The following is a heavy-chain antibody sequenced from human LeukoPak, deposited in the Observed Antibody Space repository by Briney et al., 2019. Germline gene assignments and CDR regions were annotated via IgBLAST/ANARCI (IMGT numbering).Heavy chain of an antibody. Sequence: GGSLRLSCAASGFTFSSYAMHWVRQAPGKGLEWVAVISYDGSNKYYADSVKGRFTISRDNSKNTLYLQMNSLRAEDTAVYYCAKRSHSSGWYYFDYWGQGTLVTVSS. J-gene: IGHJ4*02. D-gene: IGHD6-19*01. CDR2: ISYDGSNK. CDR3: AKRSHSSGWYYFDY. CDR1: GFTFSSYA. V-gene: IGHV3-30*18.